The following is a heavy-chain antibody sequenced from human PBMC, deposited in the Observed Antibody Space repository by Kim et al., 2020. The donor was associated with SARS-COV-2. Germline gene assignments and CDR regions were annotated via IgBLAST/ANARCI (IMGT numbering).Heavy chain of an antibody. CDR2: IYYSGST. Sequence: SQTLSLTCTVSGGSISSGDYYWSWIRQPPGKGLEWIGYIYYSGSTYYNPSLKSRVTISVDTSKNQFSLKLSSVTAADTAVYYCARVRFSITIFGVVTRLFDYWGQGTRVTVS. J-gene: IGHJ4*02. V-gene: IGHV4-30-4*01. CDR3: ARVRFSITIFGVVTRLFDY. CDR1: GGSISSGDYY. D-gene: IGHD3-3*01.